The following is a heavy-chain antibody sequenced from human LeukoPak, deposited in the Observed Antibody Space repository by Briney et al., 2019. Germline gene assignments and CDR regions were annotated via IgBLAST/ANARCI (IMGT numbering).Heavy chain of an antibody. CDR3: AREDIVATHYFDY. CDR1: GGSFSGYY. D-gene: IGHD5-12*01. CDR2: INHSGST. J-gene: IGHJ4*02. V-gene: IGHV4-34*01. Sequence: SETLSLTCAVYGGSFSGYYWSWIRQPPGKGLEWIGEINHSGSTNYNPSLKSRVTMSVDTSKNQFSLKLSSVTAADTAVYYCAREDIVATHYFDYWGQGTLVTVSS.